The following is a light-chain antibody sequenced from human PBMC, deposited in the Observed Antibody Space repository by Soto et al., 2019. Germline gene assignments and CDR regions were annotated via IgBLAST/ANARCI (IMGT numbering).Light chain of an antibody. J-gene: IGKJ4*01. CDR3: QQLESYPST. CDR2: AAS. CDR1: QGINNF. V-gene: IGKV1-9*01. Sequence: IQLPQSQSSLSASVGDRFTITCLASQGINNFLAWYQQKPGKALKLLIYAASTLQSGVPSRFSGSGSGTDFTLTISSLQPEDFATYYCQQLESYPSTFGGVTNVDI.